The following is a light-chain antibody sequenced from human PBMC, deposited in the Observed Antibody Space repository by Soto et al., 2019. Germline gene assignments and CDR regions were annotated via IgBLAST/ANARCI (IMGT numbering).Light chain of an antibody. J-gene: IGKJ4*01. CDR1: QSLRYSDGRTY. Sequence: EIVMTQTPSSLSVTPGQPASISCKSSQSLRYSDGRTYLYWFLQRPGQPPQLLIYEVSNRFSGVPDRFSGSGSGTYFTLKISRVEADDVGVYYCMQSIHLPLTFGGGTAVEIK. CDR3: MQSIHLPLT. V-gene: IGKV2D-29*01. CDR2: EVS.